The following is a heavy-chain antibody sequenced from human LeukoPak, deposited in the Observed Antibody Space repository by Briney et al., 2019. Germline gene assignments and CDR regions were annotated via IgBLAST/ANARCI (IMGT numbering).Heavy chain of an antibody. CDR2: VDPDDSQS. CDR3: AKTIGAVTTYAFDV. J-gene: IGHJ3*01. CDR1: GYKFTNYW. D-gene: IGHD4-17*01. V-gene: IGHV5-51*01. Sequence: GESLKISCKASGYKFTNYWIGWVRQMPGKGLEWMGIVDPDDSQSSYSPSFEGQVTISVDKSARTAYLYWNSLKTSDSAMYYCAKTIGAVTTYAFDVWGQGTRVTVSS.